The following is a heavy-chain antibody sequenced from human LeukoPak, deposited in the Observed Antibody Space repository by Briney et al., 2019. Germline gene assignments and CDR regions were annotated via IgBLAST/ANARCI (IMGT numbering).Heavy chain of an antibody. CDR3: TRDQIEDIVATTTLALDY. V-gene: IGHV3-49*04. D-gene: IGHD5-12*01. Sequence: GALRPSCTASGFTFGDYAMSWVRQAPGKGLEWVGFIRSKAYGGTTEYAASVKGRFTISRDDSKSIAYLQMNSLKTEDTAVYYCTRDQIEDIVATTTLALDYWGQGTLVTVSS. CDR2: IRSKAYGGTT. CDR1: GFTFGDYA. J-gene: IGHJ4*02.